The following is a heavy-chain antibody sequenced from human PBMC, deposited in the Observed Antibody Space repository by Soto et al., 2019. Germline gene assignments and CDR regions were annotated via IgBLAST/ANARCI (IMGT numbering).Heavy chain of an antibody. Sequence: SETLSLTWAVYGGSFSGYYWSWIRQPPGKGLEWIGEIYHSGSTNYNPSLKSRITISIDTSKNQFSLKLSSVTAADTAVFYCARVYTVNYVGYFDYWGQGALVTVSS. CDR1: GGSFSGYY. V-gene: IGHV4-34*09. CDR2: IYHSGST. J-gene: IGHJ4*02. CDR3: ARVYTVNYVGYFDY. D-gene: IGHD3-10*02.